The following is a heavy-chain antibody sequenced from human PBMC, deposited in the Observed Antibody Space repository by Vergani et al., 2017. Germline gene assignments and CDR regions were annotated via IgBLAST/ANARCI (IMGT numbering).Heavy chain of an antibody. CDR2: INPNSGGT. CDR3: ARLAAAGTSSHFDY. Sequence: QVQLVQSGAEVKKPGASVKVSCKASGYTFTGYYMHWVRQAPGQGLEGMGWINPNSGGTNYAQKFKGRVTMTRDTSISTAYMELSRLRSDDTAVYYCARLAAAGTSSHFDYWGQGTLVTVSS. CDR1: GYTFTGYY. D-gene: IGHD6-13*01. V-gene: IGHV1-2*02. J-gene: IGHJ4*02.